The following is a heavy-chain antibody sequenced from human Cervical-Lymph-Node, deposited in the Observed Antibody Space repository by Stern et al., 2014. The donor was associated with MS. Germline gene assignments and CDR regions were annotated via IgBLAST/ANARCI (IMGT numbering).Heavy chain of an antibody. CDR2: VYHSGST. V-gene: IGHV4-4*02. Sequence: QLQLQESGPGLVKPSGTLSLTCAVSGGSVRSRNWWHWVRQSPGKGLEWIGKVYHSGSTHYNPSLKSRVIKSIDKPKNHSPLNLTSVPAADTAVYYCARGSSGGSGYGMDVWGQGTTIIVSS. J-gene: IGHJ6*02. D-gene: IGHD2-15*01. CDR1: GGSVRSRNW. CDR3: ARGSSGGSGYGMDV.